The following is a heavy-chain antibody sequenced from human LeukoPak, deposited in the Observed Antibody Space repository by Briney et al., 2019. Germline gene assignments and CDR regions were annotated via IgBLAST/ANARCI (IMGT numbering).Heavy chain of an antibody. J-gene: IGHJ6*03. V-gene: IGHV3-48*03. CDR2: ISSSGSTI. D-gene: IGHD2-15*01. Sequence: GGSLRLSCAASGFTFSSYEMNWVRQAPGKGLEWVSYISSSGSTIYYADSVKGRFTISRDNAKNSLYLQMNSLRAEDTAVYYCARVGGYCSGGSCYPTVPGYCMDVWGKGTTVTISS. CDR1: GFTFSSYE. CDR3: ARVGGYCSGGSCYPTVPGYCMDV.